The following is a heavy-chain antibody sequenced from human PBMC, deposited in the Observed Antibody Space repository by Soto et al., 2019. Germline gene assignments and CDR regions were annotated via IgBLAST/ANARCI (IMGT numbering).Heavy chain of an antibody. CDR2: IIPIFGTA. CDR1: GGTFSSYA. V-gene: IGHV1-69*01. D-gene: IGHD6-19*01. J-gene: IGHJ4*02. Sequence: QVQLAQSGAEVKKPGSSVKVSCKASGGTFSSYAISWVRQAPGQGLEWMGGIIPIFGTANYAQKFQGRVTITADESTSTAYMELSSLRSEDTAVYYCARDAPERGAVVRPTGAYYFDYWGQGTLVTVSS. CDR3: ARDAPERGAVVRPTGAYYFDY.